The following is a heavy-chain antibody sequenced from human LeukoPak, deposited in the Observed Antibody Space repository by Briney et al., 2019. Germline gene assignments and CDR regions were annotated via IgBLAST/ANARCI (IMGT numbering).Heavy chain of an antibody. CDR3: ARERGVSHPFDY. V-gene: IGHV3-74*01. Sequence: GGSLRLSCAASGFTVSSNYMSWVRQAPGKGLVWVARIKNDGSGIIYADSVEGRFTISRDNARNTVYLQMNSLRAEDTAVYYCARERGVSHPFDYWGQGTLVTVSS. D-gene: IGHD2-21*01. J-gene: IGHJ4*02. CDR2: IKNDGSGI. CDR1: GFTVSSNY.